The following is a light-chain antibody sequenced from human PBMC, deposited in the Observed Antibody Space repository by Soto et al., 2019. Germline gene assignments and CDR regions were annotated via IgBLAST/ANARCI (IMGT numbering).Light chain of an antibody. J-gene: IGKJ1*01. CDR3: HQYYSWPRGT. V-gene: IGKV3D-15*01. CDR2: GTS. CDR1: QSVSSN. Sequence: EIVMTQSPATLSVSPGERATLSCRASQSVSSNLAWYQQKPGQAPRLLIYGTSNRATGIPDRFSGSGSGTEFTLTISSLQSEDFAVYYCHQYYSWPRGTFGQGTKVDIK.